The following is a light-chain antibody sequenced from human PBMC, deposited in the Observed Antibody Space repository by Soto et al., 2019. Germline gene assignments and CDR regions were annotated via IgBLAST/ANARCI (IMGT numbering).Light chain of an antibody. V-gene: IGKV1-5*03. CDR2: KAS. CDR1: QTISSW. J-gene: IGKJ1*01. CDR3: QHYNSYSEA. Sequence: DIQMTQSPSTLSGSVGDRVTITCRASQTISSWLAWYQQKPGKAPKLLIYKASTLKSGVPSRFSGSGSGTEFTLTISSLQSDDFATHYCQHYNSYSEAFGKGTKVDTK.